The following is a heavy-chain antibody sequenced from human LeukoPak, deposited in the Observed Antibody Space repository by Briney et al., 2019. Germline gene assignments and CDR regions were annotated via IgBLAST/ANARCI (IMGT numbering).Heavy chain of an antibody. V-gene: IGHV1-69*01. CDR1: GGTLSSYA. D-gene: IGHD3-10*01. CDR2: IIPIFGTA. J-gene: IGHJ4*02. Sequence: SVNVSCKASGGTLSSYAISWVRQAAGQGLEWMGGIIPIFGTANYAQKFQGRVTITADESTSTAYMELSSLRSEDTAVYYCARGPDGFGGWRYWGQGTLVTVSS. CDR3: ARGPDGFGGWRY.